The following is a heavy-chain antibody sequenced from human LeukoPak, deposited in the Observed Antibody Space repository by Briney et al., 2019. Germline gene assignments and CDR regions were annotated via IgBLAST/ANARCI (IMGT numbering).Heavy chain of an antibody. D-gene: IGHD2-15*01. CDR1: GYTLTELS. J-gene: IGHJ4*02. Sequence: ASVKVSCKVSGYTLTELSMHWVRQATGQGLEWMGWMNPNSGNTGYAQKFQGRVTMTRNTSISTAYMELSSLQSEDTAVYYCARGLYTRYPIHYWGQGTLVTVSS. V-gene: IGHV1-8*01. CDR3: ARGLYTRYPIHY. CDR2: MNPNSGNT.